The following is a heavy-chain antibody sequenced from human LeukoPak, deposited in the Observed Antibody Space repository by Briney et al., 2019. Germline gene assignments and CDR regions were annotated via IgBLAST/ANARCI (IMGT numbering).Heavy chain of an antibody. CDR3: AREGSSSWYTPPGCYYYMDV. D-gene: IGHD6-13*01. J-gene: IGHJ6*03. Sequence: PSETLSLTCTVSGGSISSYYWSWIRQPAGKGLEWIGRIYTSGSTNYNPSLKSRVTMSVDTSKNQFSLKLSSVTAADTAVYYCAREGSSSWYTPPGCYYYMDVWGKGTTVTVSS. CDR2: IYTSGST. V-gene: IGHV4-4*07. CDR1: GGSISSYY.